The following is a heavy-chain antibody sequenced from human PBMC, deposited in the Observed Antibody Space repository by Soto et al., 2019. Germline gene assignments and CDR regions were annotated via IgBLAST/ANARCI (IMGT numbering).Heavy chain of an antibody. J-gene: IGHJ4*02. CDR2: IYYSGST. Sequence: QVQLQESGPGLVKPSETLSITCTVSGGSISSYYWSWIRQPPGKGLEWIGYIYYSGSTNYNPSLKSRVTISVDTSKNQFSLKLSSVTAADTAVYYCASRGSYYNYWGQGTLVTVSS. CDR1: GGSISSYY. D-gene: IGHD1-26*01. CDR3: ASRGSYYNY. V-gene: IGHV4-59*08.